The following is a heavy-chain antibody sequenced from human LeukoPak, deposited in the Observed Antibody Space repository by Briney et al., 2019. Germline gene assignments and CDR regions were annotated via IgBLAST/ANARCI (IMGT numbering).Heavy chain of an antibody. J-gene: IGHJ4*02. CDR1: GFTFSSYG. CDR2: IWYDGSNK. Sequence: PGGSLRLSYAASGFTFSSYGMHWVRQAPGKGLEWVAVIWYDGSNKYYADSVKGRFTISRDNSKNTLYLQMNSLRAEDTAVYYCAKAADYSSGSPDYWGQGTLVTVSS. CDR3: AKAADYSSGSPDY. V-gene: IGHV3-33*06. D-gene: IGHD6-19*01.